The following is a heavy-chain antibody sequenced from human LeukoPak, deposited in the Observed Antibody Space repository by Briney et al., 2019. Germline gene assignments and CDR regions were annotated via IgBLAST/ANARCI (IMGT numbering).Heavy chain of an antibody. CDR2: ISPSGGSS. CDR3: ARALHSSGWLDPSYYYYYMDV. CDR1: GYTFTSNY. Sequence: ASVKVSCKAFGYTFTSNYMHWVRQAPGQGPEWMEVISPSGGSSTYAQKFQGRVTLTRDMSTSTDYLELSSLRSDDTAVYYCARALHSSGWLDPSYYYYYMDVWGKETTVTVSS. V-gene: IGHV1-46*01. D-gene: IGHD6-19*01. J-gene: IGHJ6*03.